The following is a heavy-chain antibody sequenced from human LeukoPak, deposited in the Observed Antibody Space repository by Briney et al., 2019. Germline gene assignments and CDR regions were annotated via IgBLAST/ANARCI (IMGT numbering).Heavy chain of an antibody. CDR3: ARVSSSVPDY. CDR1: GGSISSSYYY. Sequence: PSETLSLTCTVSGGSISSSYYYWGWIRQPPGKGLEWIGSIYYSGSTNYNPSLKSRVTISVDTSKNQFSLKLSSVTAADTAVYYCARVSSSVPDYWGQGTLVTVSS. V-gene: IGHV4-39*07. CDR2: IYYSGST. J-gene: IGHJ4*02. D-gene: IGHD6-13*01.